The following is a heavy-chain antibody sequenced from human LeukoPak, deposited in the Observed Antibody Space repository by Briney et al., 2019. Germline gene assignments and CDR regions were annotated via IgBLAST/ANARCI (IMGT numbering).Heavy chain of an antibody. D-gene: IGHD6-19*01. CDR1: GFTFSSYS. CDR3: ARAIAVAEGY. J-gene: IGHJ4*02. V-gene: IGHV3-21*01. CDR2: ISGGSGYI. Sequence: GGSLRLSCADSGFTFSSYSMNWVRQAPGKGLEWVSYISGGSGYIYYADSLKGRFTISRDNAKNSLYLQMNSLRAEDTAVYYCARAIAVAEGYWGQGTLVTVSS.